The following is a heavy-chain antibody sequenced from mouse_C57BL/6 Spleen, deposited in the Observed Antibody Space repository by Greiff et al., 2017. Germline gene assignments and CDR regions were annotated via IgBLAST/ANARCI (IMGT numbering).Heavy chain of an antibody. Sequence: QVQLQQPGAELVKPGASVKLSCKASGYTFTSYWMHWVKQRPGQGLEWIGMIHPNSGSTNYNEKFKSKATLTVDKPSSTAYVQLRSLTSEDSAVYYCARERGDYYGSSPFDYWGQGTTLTVAS. CDR1: GYTFTSYW. CDR3: ARERGDYYGSSPFDY. J-gene: IGHJ2*01. V-gene: IGHV1-64*01. CDR2: IHPNSGST. D-gene: IGHD1-1*01.